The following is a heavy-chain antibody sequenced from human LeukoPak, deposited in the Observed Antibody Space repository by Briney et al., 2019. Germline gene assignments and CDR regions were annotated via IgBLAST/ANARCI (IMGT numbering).Heavy chain of an antibody. CDR1: GFSFRNYA. V-gene: IGHV3-64*02. J-gene: IGHJ4*02. D-gene: IGHD1-26*01. Sequence: PGGSLRLSCVASGFSFRNYAIHWVRQAPGKRLEYVSVINTDGRITYYADSVKGRFTISRDNSKNTVYLQMGSLRGEDMAVYYCTRDGGSFCDFDYWGQGALVTVSS. CDR3: TRDGGSFCDFDY. CDR2: INTDGRIT.